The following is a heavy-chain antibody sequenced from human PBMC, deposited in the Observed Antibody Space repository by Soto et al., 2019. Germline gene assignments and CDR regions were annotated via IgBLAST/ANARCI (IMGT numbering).Heavy chain of an antibody. CDR3: AKDRTIFGVVIIRDYFDY. CDR1: GITFSNAW. V-gene: IGHV3-15*01. D-gene: IGHD3-3*01. CDR2: VKSKSDGGTT. Sequence: GGSLRLSCAASGITFSNAWMSWVRQAPGKGLEWVGRVKSKSDGGTTDYAAPVKGRFTISRDDSKNTLYLQMNSLETGDTAVYYCAKDRTIFGVVIIRDYFDYWGQGTLVTVSS. J-gene: IGHJ4*02.